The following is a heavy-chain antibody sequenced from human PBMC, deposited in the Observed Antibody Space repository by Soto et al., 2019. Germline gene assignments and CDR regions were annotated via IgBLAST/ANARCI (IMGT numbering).Heavy chain of an antibody. Sequence: ASVKVSCKASGYTFTGHYIHWVRQAPEQGPEWVGEIGPESGATRYAQKFQGRVTMTRDTSITTVYMELRNLSPDDTAVYYCGRGRSGQIDGLYWGQGTRGTVCS. CDR2: IGPESGAT. J-gene: IGHJ4*02. D-gene: IGHD1-26*01. CDR3: GRGRSGQIDGLY. V-gene: IGHV1-2*02. CDR1: GYTFTGHY.